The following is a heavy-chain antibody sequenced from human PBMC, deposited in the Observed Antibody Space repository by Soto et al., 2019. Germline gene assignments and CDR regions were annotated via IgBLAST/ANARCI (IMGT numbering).Heavy chain of an antibody. D-gene: IGHD6-13*01. CDR1: GGSISSSSYY. CDR3: ARRNSSSCVIDY. CDR2: IFYSGST. Sequence: SETLSLTCTVSGGSISSSSYYWGWIRQPPGKGLEWIGSIFYSGSTYYNPSLKSRVTISVNTSKNQFSLKLSSGTAADTAVYYGARRNSSSCVIDYWGQGTLVTVSS. J-gene: IGHJ4*02. V-gene: IGHV4-39*01.